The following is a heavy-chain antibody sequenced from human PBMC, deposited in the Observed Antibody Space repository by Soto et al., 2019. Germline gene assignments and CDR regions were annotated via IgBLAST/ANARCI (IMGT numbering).Heavy chain of an antibody. D-gene: IGHD6-13*01. CDR3: AKDRDSSWYRGDNWFDP. CDR1: GFTFSSYA. J-gene: IGHJ5*02. Sequence: PGGSLRLSCAASGFTFSSYAMSWVRQAPGKGLEWVSAISGSGGSTYYADSVKGRFTISRDNSKNTLYLQMNSLRAEDTAVYYCAKDRDSSWYRGDNWFDPWGQGTLVTVSS. CDR2: ISGSGGST. V-gene: IGHV3-23*01.